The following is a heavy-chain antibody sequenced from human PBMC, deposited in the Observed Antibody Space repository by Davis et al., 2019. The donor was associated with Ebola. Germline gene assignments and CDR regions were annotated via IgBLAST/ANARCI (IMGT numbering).Heavy chain of an antibody. J-gene: IGHJ4*02. CDR1: GFMFSDYF. CDR2: ISGGSTTI. V-gene: IGHV3-11*01. CDR3: ARAPNSGSFSDY. Sequence: PGGSLRLSCAASGFMFSDYFMNWVRQAPGKGLEWVSYISGGSTTIYFADSAKGRFTVSRDNAKNTLYLQMDSLRAEDTAIYYCARAPNSGSFSDYWGQGTLVTVSS. D-gene: IGHD1-26*01.